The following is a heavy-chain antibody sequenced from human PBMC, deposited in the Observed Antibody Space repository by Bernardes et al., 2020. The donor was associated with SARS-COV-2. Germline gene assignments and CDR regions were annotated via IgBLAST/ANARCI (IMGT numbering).Heavy chain of an antibody. D-gene: IGHD6-19*01. V-gene: IGHV3-7*01. CDR1: GFTFSNYW. J-gene: IGHJ4*02. Sequence: GGSLRLSCAASGFTFSNYWMSWVRQAPGKGLEWVANIQEDGSEKNYVDSVKGRFSISRDNAKKSLYLQMNTLRAEDTAVYFCARDAYRRGWSSYFDKWGQGTLVTVSS. CDR2: IQEDGSEK. CDR3: ARDAYRRGWSSYFDK.